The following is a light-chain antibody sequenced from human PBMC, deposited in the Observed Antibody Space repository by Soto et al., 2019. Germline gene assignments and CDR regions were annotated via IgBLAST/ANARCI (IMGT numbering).Light chain of an antibody. CDR1: QTVRNNY. J-gene: IGKJ4*01. Sequence: EFVLTQPPGTQALSPGDRAPLSCRSSQTVRNNYLAWYQQKPGQAPRLLIYDASSRATGIPDRFSGGGSGTDFTLTISRLEPEDFAVYYCQQFSSYPLTFGGGTKVDIK. CDR2: DAS. CDR3: QQFSSYPLT. V-gene: IGKV3-20*01.